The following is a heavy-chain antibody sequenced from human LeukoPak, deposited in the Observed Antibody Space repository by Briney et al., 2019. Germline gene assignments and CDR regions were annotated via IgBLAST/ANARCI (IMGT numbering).Heavy chain of an antibody. V-gene: IGHV4-59*08. CDR1: GGSISSYY. D-gene: IGHD5-12*01. Sequence: SETLSLTCTVSGGSISSYYWSWIRQPPGKGLEWIGYIYYSGSTNYNPSLKSRVTISVDTSKNQFSLKLSSVTAADTAVYYCARRRYSGYLRRDNAFDIWGQGTMVSV. J-gene: IGHJ3*02. CDR3: ARRRYSGYLRRDNAFDI. CDR2: IYYSGST.